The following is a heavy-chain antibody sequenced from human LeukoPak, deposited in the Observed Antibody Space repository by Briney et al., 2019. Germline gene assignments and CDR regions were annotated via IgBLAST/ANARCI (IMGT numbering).Heavy chain of an antibody. Sequence: GGSLRLSCAASGFTFSSYGMHWVRQAPGKGLEWVAVIWYDGSNKYYADSVKGRITISRDNSKNTLYLQMNSLRAEDTAVYYCARSSGGDNAFDIWGQGTMVTVSS. V-gene: IGHV3-33*01. CDR1: GFTFSSYG. CDR3: ARSSGGDNAFDI. J-gene: IGHJ3*02. CDR2: IWYDGSNK. D-gene: IGHD2-21*01.